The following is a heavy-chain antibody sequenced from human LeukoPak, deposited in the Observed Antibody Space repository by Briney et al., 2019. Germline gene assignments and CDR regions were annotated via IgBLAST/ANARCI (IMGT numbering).Heavy chain of an antibody. CDR1: GFIFTNYP. D-gene: IGHD2-15*01. J-gene: IGHJ4*02. CDR2: MSIDGNTK. V-gene: IGHV3-30*17. CDR3: VRDHIPGYPDYFDS. Sequence: PGGSLRLSCAASGFIFTNYPIHWVRQTPDKGLECVAIMSIDGNTKYYADSVRGRFIVSRDNSRNTVYLQMNSLRLEDTALYHCVRDHIPGYPDYFDSWGRGTLVTVSS.